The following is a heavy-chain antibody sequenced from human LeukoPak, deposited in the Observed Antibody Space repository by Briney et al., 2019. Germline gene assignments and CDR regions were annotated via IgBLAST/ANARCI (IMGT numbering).Heavy chain of an antibody. CDR1: GFTLRSYW. CDR2: INSDGTTT. Sequence: GGSLRLSCAASGFTLRSYWMHWVRQAPGEGLVWVSRINSDGTTTSYADSVKGRFTISRDNAKNSLYLQMNSLRAEDTAMYYCARETRGESDYWGHGTLVTVSS. J-gene: IGHJ4*01. V-gene: IGHV3-74*01. D-gene: IGHD3-10*01. CDR3: ARETRGESDY.